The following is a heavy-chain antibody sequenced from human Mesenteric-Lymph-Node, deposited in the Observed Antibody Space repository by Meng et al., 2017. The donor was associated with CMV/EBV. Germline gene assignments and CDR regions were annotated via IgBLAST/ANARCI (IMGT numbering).Heavy chain of an antibody. D-gene: IGHD3-10*01. CDR1: GFTFSSYA. V-gene: IGHV3-20*04. Sequence: GGSLRLSCAASGFTFSSYAMTWVRQAPGKGLEWVSYINWSGRTTTCADSVKGRFTISRDNAKNSLYLQMNSLRAEDTAFYYCARDSSGFDYWGQGTLVTVSS. J-gene: IGHJ4*02. CDR3: ARDSSGFDY. CDR2: INWSGRTT.